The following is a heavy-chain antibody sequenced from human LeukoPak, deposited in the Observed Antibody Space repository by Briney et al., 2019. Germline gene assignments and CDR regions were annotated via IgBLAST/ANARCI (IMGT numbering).Heavy chain of an antibody. CDR1: GFTFSSYA. D-gene: IGHD3-10*01. V-gene: IGHV3-23*01. Sequence: GGSLRLSCAASGFTFSSYAMSWVRQAPGKGLELVSAISGSGGSTYYADSVKGRFTISRDNSKNTLYLQMNSLRAEDTAVYYCAKVRYGSGSPNSGYFDYWGQGTLVTVSS. J-gene: IGHJ4*02. CDR2: ISGSGGST. CDR3: AKVRYGSGSPNSGYFDY.